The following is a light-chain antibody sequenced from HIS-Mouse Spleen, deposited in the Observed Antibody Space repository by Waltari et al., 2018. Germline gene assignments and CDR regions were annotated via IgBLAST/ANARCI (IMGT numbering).Light chain of an antibody. Sequence: DIVMTQSPLSLPVTPGEPASISCRSSQSLLLSNGYNYLDWYLQTPGQSPQLLFYMGSTRGSGVPERFSGSGSGTDFTLKISRVEADDVGVYYCMQALQTPFTFGPGTKVDIK. J-gene: IGKJ3*01. CDR1: QSLLLSNGYNY. CDR2: MGS. CDR3: MQALQTPFT. V-gene: IGKV2-28*01.